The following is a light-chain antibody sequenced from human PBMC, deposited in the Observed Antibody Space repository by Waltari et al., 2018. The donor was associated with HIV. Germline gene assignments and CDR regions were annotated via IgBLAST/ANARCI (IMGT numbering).Light chain of an antibody. V-gene: IGLV2-23*02. J-gene: IGLJ2*01. CDR2: EVT. CDR1: SSGVGNYNL. CDR3: CSYGSSATSVV. Sequence: QSALTQPASASGSPGQSTTLPCTATSSGVGNYNLVSWYQQYSGKAPKLLIYEVTKRPSGVSSRFSGSKSGNTASLTISDLQAEDEATYYCCSYGSSATSVVFGGGTRVTV.